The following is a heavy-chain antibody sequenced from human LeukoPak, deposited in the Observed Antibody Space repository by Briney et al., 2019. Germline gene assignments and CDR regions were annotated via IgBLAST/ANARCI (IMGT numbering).Heavy chain of an antibody. D-gene: IGHD5-18*01. Sequence: PGGSLRLSCAASGFKFSSFGMGWVRQAPGKGLEWLSYITSTSSATYYADSLEGRFTISRDNAKNSLYLQINSLRADDTAVYYCARAIASYGDSAYWGQGTLVSVSS. CDR1: GFKFSSFG. J-gene: IGHJ4*02. CDR2: ITSTSSAT. CDR3: ARAIASYGDSAY. V-gene: IGHV3-48*04.